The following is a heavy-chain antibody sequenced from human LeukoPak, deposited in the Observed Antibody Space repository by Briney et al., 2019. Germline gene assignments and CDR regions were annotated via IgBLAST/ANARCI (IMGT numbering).Heavy chain of an antibody. V-gene: IGHV1-3*01. CDR2: INAGNGNT. Sequence: PSASVKVSCKASGYTFTSYAMHWVRQAPGQRLEWMGWINAGNGNTKYSQKFQGRVTITRDTSASTAYMELSSLRSEDTAVYYCARMYSSSWSAPDYWGQGTPVTVSS. CDR1: GYTFTSYA. D-gene: IGHD6-13*01. CDR3: ARMYSSSWSAPDY. J-gene: IGHJ4*02.